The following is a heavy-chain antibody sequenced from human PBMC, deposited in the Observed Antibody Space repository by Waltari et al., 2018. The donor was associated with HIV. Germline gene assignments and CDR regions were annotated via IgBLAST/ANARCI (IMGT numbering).Heavy chain of an antibody. Sequence: EVHLVESGGGLVGPAGSLRLSCAASGFHFSSYSINRFRQAPGKGLDWFSYISSSRSTIHYADSVKCRFTISRDNAKNSLYLQMNSLRAEDTAVYYCARWIWGSCGYWSQGTLVTVST. J-gene: IGHJ4*02. CDR1: GFHFSSYS. V-gene: IGHV3-48*01. CDR3: ARWIWGSCGY. CDR2: ISSSRSTI. D-gene: IGHD7-27*01.